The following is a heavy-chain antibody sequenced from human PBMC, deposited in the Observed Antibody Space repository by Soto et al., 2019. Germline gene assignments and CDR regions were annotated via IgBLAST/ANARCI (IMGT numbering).Heavy chain of an antibody. V-gene: IGHV3-48*01. CDR1: GFTFSDYN. D-gene: IGHD1-26*01. Sequence: ESGGGLGQPGGSLRLSCAASGFTFSDYNMNWVRQAPGKGLEWISYISKSGNIIYYADSVKGRFTISRDNAKNSLYLQINSLRAEDTALYYCARAPWSRAIGNMDVWGKGTTVTVSS. J-gene: IGHJ6*03. CDR3: ARAPWSRAIGNMDV. CDR2: ISKSGNII.